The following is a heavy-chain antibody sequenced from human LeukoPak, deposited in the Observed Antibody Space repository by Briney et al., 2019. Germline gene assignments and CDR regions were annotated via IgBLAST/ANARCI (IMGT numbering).Heavy chain of an antibody. CDR3: ASYITGTTVDY. CDR1: GGSISSYY. Sequence: SETLSLTCTVSGGSISSYYWGWIRQPPGKGLEWIGSIYHSGSTYYNPSLKSRVTISVDTSKNQFSLKLSSVTAADTAVYYCASYITGTTVDYWGQGTLVTVSS. CDR2: IYHSGST. D-gene: IGHD1-7*01. V-gene: IGHV4-39*07. J-gene: IGHJ4*02.